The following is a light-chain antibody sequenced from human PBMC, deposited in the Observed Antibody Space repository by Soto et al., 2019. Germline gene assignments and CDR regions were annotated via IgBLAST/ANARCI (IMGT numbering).Light chain of an antibody. V-gene: IGLV7-46*01. J-gene: IGLJ3*02. CDR1: TGAVTSGQY. CDR2: DTS. Sequence: QAVVTQEPSLTVSPGGTVTLTCGSSTGAVTSGQYPYWFQQKPGQAPRTLLYDTSNRQSWTPARFSGSLLGGKAALTLSGAQSEDEADYYCVLSYSGARWVFGGGTKLTVL. CDR3: VLSYSGARWV.